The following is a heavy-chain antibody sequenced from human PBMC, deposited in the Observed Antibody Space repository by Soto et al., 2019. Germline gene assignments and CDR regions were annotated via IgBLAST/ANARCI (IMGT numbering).Heavy chain of an antibody. D-gene: IGHD3-3*01. CDR2: IYYSGST. CDR1: GGSISSGGYY. CDR3: ARGYYDFWSGYYLKFSETSYYYMDV. V-gene: IGHV4-31*03. Sequence: SETLSLTCTVSGGSISSGGYYGSWIRQHPGKGLEWIGYIYYSGSTYYNPSLKSRVTISVDTSKNQFSLKLSSVAAADTAVYYCARGYYDFWSGYYLKFSETSYYYMDVWGKGTTVTVSS. J-gene: IGHJ6*03.